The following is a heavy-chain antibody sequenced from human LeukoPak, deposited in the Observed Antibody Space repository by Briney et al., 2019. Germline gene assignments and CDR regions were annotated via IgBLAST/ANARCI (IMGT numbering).Heavy chain of an antibody. CDR2: INHSGSP. CDR1: GGSFSGYY. V-gene: IGHV4-34*01. CDR3: ARGLWEVRFDY. Sequence: PSETLSLTCAVYGGSFSGYYWSWIRQPPGKGLEWIGEINHSGSPNYNPSLKSRVTISVDTSKNQFSLKLSSVTAADTAVYYCARGLWEVRFDYWGQGTLVTVSS. D-gene: IGHD1-26*01. J-gene: IGHJ4*02.